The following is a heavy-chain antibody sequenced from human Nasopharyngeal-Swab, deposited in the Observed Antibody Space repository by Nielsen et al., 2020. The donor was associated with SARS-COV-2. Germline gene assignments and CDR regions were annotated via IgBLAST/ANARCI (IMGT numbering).Heavy chain of an antibody. CDR1: GGSISTYNW. V-gene: IGHV3-7*01. J-gene: IGHJ4*02. Sequence: ETLSLTCAVSGGSISTYNWWSWVRQAPGQGLEWVANIKEDGSAKYYVDSVKGRFTISRDNAEKSLYLEMNSLRAEDTAVYYCARVSRAISGDYWGQGTLVTVSS. CDR2: IKEDGSAK. CDR3: ARVSRAISGDY. D-gene: IGHD1-20*01.